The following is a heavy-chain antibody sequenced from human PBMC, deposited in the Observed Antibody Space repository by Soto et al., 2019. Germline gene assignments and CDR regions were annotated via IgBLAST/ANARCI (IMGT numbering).Heavy chain of an antibody. J-gene: IGHJ6*02. CDR1: GGTFSSYA. CDR3: ARGLRYNWNDLLYYYYGMDV. D-gene: IGHD1-20*01. CDR2: IIPIFGTA. Sequence: SVKVSCKASGGTFSSYAISWVRQAPGQGLEWMGGIIPIFGTANYAQKFQGRVTITADKSTSTAYMELSSLRSEDTAVYYCARGLRYNWNDLLYYYYGMDVWGQGTTVTVSS. V-gene: IGHV1-69*06.